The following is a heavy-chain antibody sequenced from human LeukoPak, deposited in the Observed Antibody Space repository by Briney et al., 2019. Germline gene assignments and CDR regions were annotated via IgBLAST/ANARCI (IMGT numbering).Heavy chain of an antibody. Sequence: ASVKLSCKASGYTFTCYGLSWVRQAPGQGLEWMGWISAHYGNTNYAQTFQSRFTMTTNTTTNTANIKLKSLRSDDSSIDNCSRGATVTTFNDYGGQGTLVTVTA. CDR3: SRGATVTTFNDY. D-gene: IGHD4-17*01. CDR2: ISAHYGNT. CDR1: GYTFTCYG. V-gene: IGHV1-18*01. J-gene: IGHJ4*02.